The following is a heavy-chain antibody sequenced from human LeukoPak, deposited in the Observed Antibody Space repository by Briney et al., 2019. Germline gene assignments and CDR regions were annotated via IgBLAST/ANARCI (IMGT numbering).Heavy chain of an antibody. V-gene: IGHV1-2*02. D-gene: IGHD3-3*01. J-gene: IGHJ5*02. CDR3: ARDPYDFWSGSPKWFDP. CDR1: GYTFTGYY. Sequence: ASVKVSCKASGYTFTGYYMHWVRQAPGQGLEWMGWINPNSGGTNYAQKFQGRVTMTRDTSISTAYMELSRLRSDDTAVYYCARDPYDFWSGSPKWFDPWGQGTLVTVSS. CDR2: INPNSGGT.